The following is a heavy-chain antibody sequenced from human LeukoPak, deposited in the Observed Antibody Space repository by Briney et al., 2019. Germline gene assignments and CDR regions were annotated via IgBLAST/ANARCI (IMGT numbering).Heavy chain of an antibody. CDR1: GYTFTSYG. D-gene: IGHD4-17*01. CDR2: IIPILGIA. CDR3: AKDPNGDYIGTFDI. Sequence: SVKVSCKASGYTFTSYGISWVRQAPGQGLEWMGRIIPILGIANYAQKFQGRVTITADKSTSTAYMELSSLRSEDTAVYYCAKDPNGDYIGTFDIWGQGTMVTVSS. J-gene: IGHJ3*02. V-gene: IGHV1-69*04.